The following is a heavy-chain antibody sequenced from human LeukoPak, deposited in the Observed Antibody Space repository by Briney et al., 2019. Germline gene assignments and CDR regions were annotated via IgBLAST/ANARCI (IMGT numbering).Heavy chain of an antibody. CDR2: IFYSGNA. Sequence: PSETLSLTCTVSGGSIGTYYWSWIWQPPGKGLEWVGYIFYSGNANYNPSLKSRATISVGTSKNQFSLRVNSMTAADTAVYYCARIQVTFGCSSPLDYWGQGILVTVSS. CDR3: ARIQVTFGCSSPLDY. V-gene: IGHV4-59*01. J-gene: IGHJ4*02. CDR1: GGSIGTYY. D-gene: IGHD2-21*02.